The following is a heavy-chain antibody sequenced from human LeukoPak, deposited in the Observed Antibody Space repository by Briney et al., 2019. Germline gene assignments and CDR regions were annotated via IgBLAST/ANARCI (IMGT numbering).Heavy chain of an antibody. V-gene: IGHV3-30*19. CDR3: ARPYIVGAPGLLNWFDP. J-gene: IGHJ5*02. CDR1: GFTFSSYG. D-gene: IGHD1-26*01. Sequence: GGSLRLSCAASGFTFSSYGMHWVRQAPGKGLEWVAVISYDGSNKYYADSVKGRFTISRDNSKNTLYLQMNSLRAEDTAVYYCARPYIVGAPGLLNWFDPWAREPWSPSPQ. CDR2: ISYDGSNK.